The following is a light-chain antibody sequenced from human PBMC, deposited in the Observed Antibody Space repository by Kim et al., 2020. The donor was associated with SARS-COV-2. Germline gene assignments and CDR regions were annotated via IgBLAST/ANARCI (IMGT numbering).Light chain of an antibody. V-gene: IGLV1-44*01. J-gene: IGLJ2*01. Sequence: GQRVTISCSGSSSNSGGNPVSWYQQLPGAAPKLLIFSDNQRPTGVPDRFSGSKSGTSASLAISGLQSEDEADYYCAVWDDSLNGVVFGGGTQLTVL. CDR2: SDN. CDR3: AVWDDSLNGVV. CDR1: SSNSGGNP.